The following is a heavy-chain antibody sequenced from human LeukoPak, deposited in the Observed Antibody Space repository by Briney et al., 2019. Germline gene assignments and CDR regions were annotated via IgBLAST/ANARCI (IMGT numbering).Heavy chain of an antibody. CDR2: IYSGGST. D-gene: IGHD4-17*01. CDR3: ARVGGTEDYGDFFDY. J-gene: IGHJ4*02. V-gene: IGHV3-66*01. CDR1: GFTFDDYA. Sequence: GGSLRLSCAASGFTFDDYAMHWVRQAPGKGLEWVSVIYSGGSTYYADSVKGRFTISRDNSKNTLYLQMNSLRAEDTAVYYCARVGGTEDYGDFFDYWGQGTLVTVSS.